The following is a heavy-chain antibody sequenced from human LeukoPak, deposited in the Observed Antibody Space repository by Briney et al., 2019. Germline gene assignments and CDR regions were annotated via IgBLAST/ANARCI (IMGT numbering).Heavy chain of an antibody. V-gene: IGHV1-2*02. CDR3: ARTRKEPPYQKTATGGSWFDP. J-gene: IGHJ5*02. Sequence: GAPVKVSCKASGYTFTSYDINWVRQATGQGLEWMGWINPNSGGTNYAQKFQGRVTMTRDTSISTAYMELSRLRSDDTAVYYCARTRKEPPYQKTATGGSWFDPWGQGTLVTVSS. D-gene: IGHD2-21*02. CDR1: GYTFTSYD. CDR2: INPNSGGT.